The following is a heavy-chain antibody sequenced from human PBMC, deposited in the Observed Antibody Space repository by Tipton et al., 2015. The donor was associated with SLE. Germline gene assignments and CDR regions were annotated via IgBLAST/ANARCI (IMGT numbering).Heavy chain of an antibody. V-gene: IGHV4-30-2*01. CDR2: IYHSGST. J-gene: IGHJ3*02. Sequence: LRLSCAVSGGSISSGGYSWSWIRQPPGKGLEWIGYIYHSGSTYYNPSLKSRVTISVDRSKNQFSLKLSSVTAADTAVYYCAREVPLYIVGATRAFDIWGQGTMVTVSS. CDR1: GGSISSGGYS. CDR3: AREVPLYIVGATRAFDI. D-gene: IGHD1-26*01.